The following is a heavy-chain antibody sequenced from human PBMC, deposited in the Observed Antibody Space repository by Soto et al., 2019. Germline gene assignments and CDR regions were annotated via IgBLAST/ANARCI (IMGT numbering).Heavy chain of an antibody. CDR1: GFTFSNYG. V-gene: IGHV3-23*01. Sequence: EVQLLESGGGLVQPGGSLRLACVASGFTFSNYGMSWVRQAPGKGLEWVSSIRSSADSTYYADSVKGRFTISRDNSKNTLYLEMHSLRADDTAIYYCARKADDSFYRFWFDPWGQGTRVPVSS. D-gene: IGHD3-16*01. CDR3: ARKADDSFYRFWFDP. CDR2: IRSSADST. J-gene: IGHJ5*02.